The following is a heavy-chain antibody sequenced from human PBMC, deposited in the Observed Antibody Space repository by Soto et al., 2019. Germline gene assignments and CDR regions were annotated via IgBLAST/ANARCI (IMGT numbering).Heavy chain of an antibody. CDR3: AREGDLSGADY. Sequence: QVQLVQSGAEVKKPGSSVKVSCKASGGAFSSYTISWVRQAPGQGLEWMGRIIPILGIANYAQKFQGRVTITADKSTSTAYMELSSLRSEDTAVYYCAREGDLSGADYWGQGALVTVSS. J-gene: IGHJ4*02. CDR2: IIPILGIA. CDR1: GGAFSSYT. V-gene: IGHV1-69*08. D-gene: IGHD2-21*01.